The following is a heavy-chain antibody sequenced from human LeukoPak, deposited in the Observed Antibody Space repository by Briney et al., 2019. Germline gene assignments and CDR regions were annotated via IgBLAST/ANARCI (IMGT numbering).Heavy chain of an antibody. J-gene: IGHJ4*02. CDR1: GFTFSSYS. D-gene: IGHD6-19*01. Sequence: GGSLRLSCAASGFTFSSYSMNWVRQAPGKGLEWVSSISSSSSYIYYADSVKGRFTISRDNAKNSPYLQMNSLRAEDTAVYYCARAVAGTGGGFDYWGQGTLVTVSS. CDR3: ARAVAGTGGGFDY. V-gene: IGHV3-21*01. CDR2: ISSSSSYI.